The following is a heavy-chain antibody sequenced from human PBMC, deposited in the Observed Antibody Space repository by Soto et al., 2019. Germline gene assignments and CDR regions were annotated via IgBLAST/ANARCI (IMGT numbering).Heavy chain of an antibody. J-gene: IGHJ6*03. CDR2: ISAYNGNT. D-gene: IGHD2-2*01. Sequence: VQLVQSGAEVKKPGASVKVSCKASGYTFTSYGISWVRQAPGQGLEWMGWISAYNGNTNYAQKLQGRVTMTTDTSTSTAYMELRSLRSDDTAVYYCARDQLGYCSSTSCYSRYYYYYMDVWGKGTTVTVSS. V-gene: IGHV1-18*01. CDR3: ARDQLGYCSSTSCYSRYYYYYMDV. CDR1: GYTFTSYG.